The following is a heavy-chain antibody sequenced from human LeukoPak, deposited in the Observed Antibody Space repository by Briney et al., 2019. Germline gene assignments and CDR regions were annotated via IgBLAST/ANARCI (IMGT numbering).Heavy chain of an antibody. D-gene: IGHD1-7*01. V-gene: IGHV3-48*04. CDR1: GFTLNRYS. J-gene: IGHJ6*03. Sequence: PGGSLRLSCAASGFTLNRYSMNWVRQAPGKGLEWVSYISSSGSSIYYADSVKGRFTIYRDNDENSLNLQMNSLRAEDTAVYYCARGDNWNSYYYYYMDVWGKGTTVTVFS. CDR3: ARGDNWNSYYYYYMDV. CDR2: ISSSGSSI.